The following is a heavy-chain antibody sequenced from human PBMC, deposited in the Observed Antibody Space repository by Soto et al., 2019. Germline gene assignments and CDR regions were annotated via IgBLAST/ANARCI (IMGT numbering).Heavy chain of an antibody. J-gene: IGHJ5*02. V-gene: IGHV3-23*01. CDR3: AKGPLGSSDWANWIDP. Sequence: EVQLLESGGGLVQPGGSLRLSCAASGFTFNTYAMSWARQAPGKGLEWVSAISGSGVSTYYADPVKGRFTISRDNSKHTLYLQMNSLRAEDTAVYYCAKGPLGSSDWANWIDPWGQGTLVTVSS. D-gene: IGHD2-21*02. CDR2: ISGSGVST. CDR1: GFTFNTYA.